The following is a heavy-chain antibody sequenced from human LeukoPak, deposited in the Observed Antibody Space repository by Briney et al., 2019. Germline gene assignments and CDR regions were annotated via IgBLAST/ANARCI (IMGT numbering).Heavy chain of an antibody. CDR1: EFTSSSYW. J-gene: IGHJ4*02. D-gene: IGHD4-17*01. CDR3: ARGYGDYGGEDFDY. CDR2: IKQDGSEK. V-gene: IGHV3-7*04. Sequence: GGSLRLSCAASEFTSSSYWMSWVRQAPGKGLEWVANIKQDGSEKYYVDSVKGRFTISRDNAKNSLYLQMNSLRAEDTGVYYCARGYGDYGGEDFDYWGQGTLVTVSS.